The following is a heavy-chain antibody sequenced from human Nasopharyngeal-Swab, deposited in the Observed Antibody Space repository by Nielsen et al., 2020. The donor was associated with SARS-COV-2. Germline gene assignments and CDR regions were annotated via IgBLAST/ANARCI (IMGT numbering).Heavy chain of an antibody. V-gene: IGHV3-11*04. D-gene: IGHD2-2*01. J-gene: IGHJ4*02. CDR2: ISSSGSTI. Sequence: RQAPGKGLEWVSYISSSGSTIYYADSVKGRFTISRDNAKNSLYLQINSLRVEDTAVYYCARRTFSSTSLIDCWGQGTLVTVSS. CDR3: ARRTFSSTSLIDC.